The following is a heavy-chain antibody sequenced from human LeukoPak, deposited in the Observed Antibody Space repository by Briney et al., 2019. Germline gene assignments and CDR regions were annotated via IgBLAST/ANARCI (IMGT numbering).Heavy chain of an antibody. D-gene: IGHD3-22*01. CDR3: ARRLYSDSSGPLFDY. CDR2: IYTSGST. CDR1: GGSISSYD. Sequence: SETLSLTCTVSGGSISSYDWSWIRQPPGKGLEWIGYIYTSGSTNYNPSLKSRVTISVDTSKNQFSLKLSSVTAADTAVYYCARRLYSDSSGPLFDYWGQGTLVTVSS. J-gene: IGHJ4*02. V-gene: IGHV4-4*09.